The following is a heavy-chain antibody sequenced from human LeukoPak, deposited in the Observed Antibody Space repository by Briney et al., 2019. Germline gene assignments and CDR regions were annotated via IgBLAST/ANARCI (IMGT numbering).Heavy chain of an antibody. J-gene: IGHJ4*02. CDR1: GGSISSGSYY. CDR3: ARGVFCSSTSCYFPDFDY. CDR2: IYTSGST. Sequence: SQTLSLTCTVSGGSISSGSYYWSWIRQPAGKGLEWIGRIYTSGSTNYNPSLKSRVTISVDTSKNQSSLKLSSVTAADTAVYYCARGVFCSSTSCYFPDFDYWRQGTLVTVSS. V-gene: IGHV4-61*02. D-gene: IGHD2-2*01.